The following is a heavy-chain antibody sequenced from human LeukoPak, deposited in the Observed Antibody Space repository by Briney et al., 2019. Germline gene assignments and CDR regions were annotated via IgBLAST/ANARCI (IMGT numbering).Heavy chain of an antibody. CDR1: GFTFSSYA. D-gene: IGHD6-6*01. J-gene: IGHJ5*02. Sequence: GGSLRLSCAASGFTFSSYAMHWVRQAPGKGLEWVAVMSYDGSNKYYADSVKGRFTISRDNSKNTLYLQMNSLRAEDTAVYYCAREIRSIAAYWFDPWGQGTLVTVSS. CDR3: AREIRSIAAYWFDP. V-gene: IGHV3-30*04. CDR2: MSYDGSNK.